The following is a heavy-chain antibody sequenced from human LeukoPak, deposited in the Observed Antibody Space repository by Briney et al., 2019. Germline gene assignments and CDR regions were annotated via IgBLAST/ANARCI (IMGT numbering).Heavy chain of an antibody. CDR2: IYYSGST. CDR1: GGSISSYY. D-gene: IGHD3-3*01. V-gene: IGHV4-59*12. CDR3: ARADDFNLDAFDI. Sequence: SETLSLTCTVSGGSISSYYWSWIRQPPGKGLEWIGYIYYSGSTNYNPSLKSRVTISVDTSKNQFSLKLSSVTAADTAVYCCARADDFNLDAFDIWGQGTMVAVSS. J-gene: IGHJ3*02.